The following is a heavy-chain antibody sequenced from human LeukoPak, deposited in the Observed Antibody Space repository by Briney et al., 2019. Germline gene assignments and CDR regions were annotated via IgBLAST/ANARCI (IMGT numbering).Heavy chain of an antibody. CDR3: ASRSSGSYNFDY. V-gene: IGHV4-61*02. CDR1: GNSISSGDNY. Sequence: SETLSLTCTVSGNSISSGDNYWSWIRQPAGKGLEWIGRIYTSGSTNYNPSLKSRVTISVDTSKNQFSLKLSSVTAADTAVYYCASRSSGSYNFDYWGQGTLVTVSS. CDR2: IYTSGST. D-gene: IGHD3-10*01. J-gene: IGHJ4*02.